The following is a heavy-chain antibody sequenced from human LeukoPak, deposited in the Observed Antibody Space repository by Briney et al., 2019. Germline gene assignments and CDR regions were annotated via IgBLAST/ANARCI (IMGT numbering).Heavy chain of an antibody. CDR3: ARLGYSSGSDY. D-gene: IGHD6-19*01. CDR2: INPNSGGT. J-gene: IGHJ4*02. V-gene: IGHV1-2*02. Sequence: ASVKVSCKASGYTFSGYYMHWVRQAPGQGLEWMGWINPNSGGTNYAQKFQGRVTMTRDTSISTAYREMRRLRSDDTAVYYCARLGYSSGSDYWGQGTLVTVSS. CDR1: GYTFSGYY.